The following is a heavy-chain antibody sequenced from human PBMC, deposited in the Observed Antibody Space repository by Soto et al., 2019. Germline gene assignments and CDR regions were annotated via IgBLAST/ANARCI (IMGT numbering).Heavy chain of an antibody. CDR2: ISAYNGNT. CDR3: ARDGVGATTSAY. J-gene: IGHJ4*02. CDR1: GYTFTSFG. V-gene: IGHV1-18*01. D-gene: IGHD1-26*01. Sequence: QVQVVQSGAEVKKPGASVNVSCKASGYTFTSFGFSWVRQAPGQGLEWMGWISAYNGNTNYAQKLQGRVTMTTDTATSTAYMELRSLRSDDTAVYYCARDGVGATTSAYWGQGTLVTVSS.